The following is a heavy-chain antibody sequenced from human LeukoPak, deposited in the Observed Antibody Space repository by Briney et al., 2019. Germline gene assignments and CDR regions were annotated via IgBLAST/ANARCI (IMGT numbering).Heavy chain of an antibody. CDR1: GGSISSYY. Sequence: SETLSLTCTVCGGSISSYYWSWIRQSPGKGLEWIGYIYNSGSTNYNPSLKSRVTISVDTSKNQFSLKLSSVTAADTAVYYCARGRDGYNSYWGQGTLVTVSS. D-gene: IGHD5-24*01. CDR3: ARGRDGYNSY. J-gene: IGHJ4*02. V-gene: IGHV4-59*01. CDR2: IYNSGST.